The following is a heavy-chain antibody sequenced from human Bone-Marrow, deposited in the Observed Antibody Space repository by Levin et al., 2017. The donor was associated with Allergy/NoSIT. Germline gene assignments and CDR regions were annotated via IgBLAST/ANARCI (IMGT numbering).Heavy chain of an antibody. CDR2: IRSKAYGGTT. CDR3: TRDGADYGDYVPYYYYYMDV. CDR1: GFTFGDYA. Sequence: GGSLRLSCTASGFTFGDYAMSWFRQAPGKGLEWVGFIRSKAYGGTTEYAASVKGRFTISRDDSKSIAYLQMNSLKTEDTAVYYCTRDGADYGDYVPYYYYYMDVWGKGTTVTVSS. J-gene: IGHJ6*03. D-gene: IGHD4-17*01. V-gene: IGHV3-49*03.